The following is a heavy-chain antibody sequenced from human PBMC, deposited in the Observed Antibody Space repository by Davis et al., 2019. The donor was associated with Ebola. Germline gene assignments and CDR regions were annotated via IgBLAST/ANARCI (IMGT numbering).Heavy chain of an antibody. D-gene: IGHD2-8*02. CDR2: IYPGDSDT. CDR3: ASLRRTITGMDDAFDI. J-gene: IGHJ3*02. V-gene: IGHV5-51*01. CDR1: GYSFTNYW. Sequence: GESLKISCQGFGYSFTNYWIGWVRRMPGKGLEWVGIIYPGDSDTRYSPSFQGRVTISGDKSINTAFLQWSSLKASDTAMYYCASLRRTITGMDDAFDIWGQGTMVTVSS.